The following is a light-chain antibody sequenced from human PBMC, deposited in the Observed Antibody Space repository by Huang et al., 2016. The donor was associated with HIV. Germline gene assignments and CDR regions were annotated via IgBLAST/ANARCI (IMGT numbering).Light chain of an antibody. CDR1: QSLLHDDGKTF. CDR3: MQGIHLPYT. J-gene: IGKJ2*01. V-gene: IGKV2-29*02. Sequence: EIVMTQTPLSLSVTPGQPVSISCKSSQSLLHDDGKTFLYGYLQKPGQSPQLLLYEVYSRFSGVPDRFSGSGSGTDFTLKISRVETEDVGIYYCMQGIHLPYTFGQGTKLEIK. CDR2: EVY.